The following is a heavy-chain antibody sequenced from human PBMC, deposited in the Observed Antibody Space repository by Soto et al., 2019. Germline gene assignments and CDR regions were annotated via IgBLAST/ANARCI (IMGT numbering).Heavy chain of an antibody. J-gene: IGHJ4*01. CDR2: INSDGST. CDR3: ARGGKVIYTVVFDY. Sequence: PPETLSLTCAVYGVSFSGYYWNWVRQPPGKGLEWIGEINSDGSTNYSPSLKGRVTMSIDTSKNQFSLKLTSVTAADTAVYYCARGGKVIYTVVFDYWGRGTRVPVSA. D-gene: IGHD3-16*02. CDR1: GVSFSGYY. V-gene: IGHV4-34*01.